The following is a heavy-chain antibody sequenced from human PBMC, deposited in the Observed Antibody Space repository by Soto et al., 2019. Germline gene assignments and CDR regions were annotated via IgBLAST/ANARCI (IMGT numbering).Heavy chain of an antibody. Sequence: QEQMVQSGGGVVQPGRSLRLSCAASPFTFRSYSMHWVRQAPGNGLDWVTSISYDGSKASYADSVNSRFTVSRHNSKNTLSLQLNSPRPEDTAGYYCASNLNGGACYAACLDYWGQGTQVTVSA. J-gene: IGHJ4*02. V-gene: IGHV3-30*01. CDR3: ASNLNGGACYAACLDY. CDR1: PFTFRSYS. CDR2: ISYDGSKA. D-gene: IGHD2-21*02.